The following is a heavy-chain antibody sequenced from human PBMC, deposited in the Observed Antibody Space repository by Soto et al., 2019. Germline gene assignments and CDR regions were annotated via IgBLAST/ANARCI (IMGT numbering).Heavy chain of an antibody. CDR1: GFTFSSYA. V-gene: IGHV3-64*01. Sequence: GGSLRLSCAASGFTFSSYAMHWVRQAPGKGLEYVSAISSNGGSTYYANSVKGRFTISRDNSKNTLYLQMGSLRAEDMAVYYCARVHRPLYYDFWSGDYYGMDVWGQGTTVTVSS. D-gene: IGHD3-3*01. CDR3: ARVHRPLYYDFWSGDYYGMDV. CDR2: ISSNGGST. J-gene: IGHJ6*02.